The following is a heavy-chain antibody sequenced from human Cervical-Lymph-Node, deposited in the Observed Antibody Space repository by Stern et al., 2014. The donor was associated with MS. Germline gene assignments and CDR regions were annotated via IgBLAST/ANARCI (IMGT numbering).Heavy chain of an antibody. CDR1: GYTFNTYW. V-gene: IGHV5-51*01. CDR2: IYPGDSGT. D-gene: IGHD6-19*01. Sequence: EVQLVQSGAEVKKPGESLTISCQASGYTFNTYWIGWVRQMPEAGLEWMGVIYPGDSGTKYSPSFQVPVPISVDTSTRTAYLQWTSLKASDSGIYYCARRGTGIDWTGLEVAGTDSSLDFWGQGTLVTVSS. J-gene: IGHJ4*02. CDR3: ARRGTGIDWTGLEVAGTDSSLDF.